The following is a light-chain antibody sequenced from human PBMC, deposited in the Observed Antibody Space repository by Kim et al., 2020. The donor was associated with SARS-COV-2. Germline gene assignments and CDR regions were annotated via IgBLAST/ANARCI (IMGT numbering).Light chain of an antibody. CDR1: SSNIGSNY. CDR3: AAWDGSLRAWV. V-gene: IGLV1-47*01. CDR2: MTN. Sequence: ELTQPPSVSGPPGQRVTISCSGSSSNIGSNYVCWYQLLPGTAPKVLFFMTNQRPSGVPDRFSVSKSDTSASLAISGLQSEDEADYYCAAWDGSLRAWV. J-gene: IGLJ3*02.